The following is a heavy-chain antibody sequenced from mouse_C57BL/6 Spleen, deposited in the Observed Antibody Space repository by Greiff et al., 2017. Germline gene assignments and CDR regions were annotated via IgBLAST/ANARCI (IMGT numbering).Heavy chain of an antibody. D-gene: IGHD1-1*01. CDR1: GYAFSSSW. V-gene: IGHV1-82*01. Sequence: QVQLQQSGPELVKPGASVKISCTASGYAFSSSWMNWVKQRPGKGLEWIGRIYPGDGDTNYNGKFKGKTTLTADKSSSTAYMQLSSLTSEDSAVYFSAREDLYGSSDYYFDYWGQGTTLTVSS. CDR2: IYPGDGDT. J-gene: IGHJ2*01. CDR3: AREDLYGSSDYYFDY.